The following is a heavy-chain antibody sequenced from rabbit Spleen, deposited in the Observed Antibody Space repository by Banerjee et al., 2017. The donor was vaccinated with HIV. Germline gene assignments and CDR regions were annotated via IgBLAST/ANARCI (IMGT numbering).Heavy chain of an antibody. Sequence: QEQLVESGGGLVQPGGSLKLSCKASGFDFSSYGVSWVRQAPGKGLEWIGYIDPIFGSTYYASWVNGRFTISRHNAQNTLYLQLNSLTAADPATYFCVRDQAGYAGYGPWYFNLWGQGTLVTVS. J-gene: IGHJ4*01. V-gene: IGHV1S47*01. CDR1: GFDFSSYG. CDR3: VRDQAGYAGYGPWYFNL. CDR2: IDPIFGST. D-gene: IGHD7-1*01.